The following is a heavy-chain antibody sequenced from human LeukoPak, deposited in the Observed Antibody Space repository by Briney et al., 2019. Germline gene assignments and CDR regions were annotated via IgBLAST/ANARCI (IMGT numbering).Heavy chain of an antibody. CDR2: INPNSGGT. V-gene: IGHV1-2*02. Sequence: ASVKVSCKASGYTFTGYYMHWVRQAPGQGLEWMGWINPNSGGTNYAQKFQGRVTMTRDTSISTAYMELSRLRSDDTAVYYCAKTGSPMYYYGSGTPYYMDVWGKGTTVTISS. CDR1: GYTFTGYY. J-gene: IGHJ6*03. CDR3: AKTGSPMYYYGSGTPYYMDV. D-gene: IGHD3-10*01.